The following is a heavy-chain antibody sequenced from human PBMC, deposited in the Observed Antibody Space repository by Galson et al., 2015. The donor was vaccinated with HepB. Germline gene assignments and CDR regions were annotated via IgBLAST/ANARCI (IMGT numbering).Heavy chain of an antibody. CDR1: GFTFKNYA. CDR3: AKSWAHDY. J-gene: IGHJ4*02. V-gene: IGHV3-23*01. Sequence: SLRLSCAASGFTFKNYAMNWVRQAPGKSLEWVSTINERGDWANYADSVKGRFTISRDNSKNTLYLQVNSLRAEDSAVYYCAKSWAHDYWGQGTLVTVSS. CDR2: INERGDWA. D-gene: IGHD6-13*01.